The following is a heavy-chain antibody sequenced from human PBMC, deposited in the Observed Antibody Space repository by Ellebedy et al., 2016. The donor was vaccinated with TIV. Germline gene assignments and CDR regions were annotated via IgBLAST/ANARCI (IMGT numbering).Heavy chain of an antibody. D-gene: IGHD6-13*01. Sequence: GESLKISCAASGFTFSSYAMSWVRQAPGKGLEWVSPISHTGSRTYYADSVKGRFTISRDNSMNTLYLRMTSLRAEDSAIYYCAGDGVTGNSRWDWLDPWGQGTLVTVSS. V-gene: IGHV3-23*01. J-gene: IGHJ5*02. CDR2: ISHTGSRT. CDR3: AGDGVTGNSRWDWLDP. CDR1: GFTFSSYA.